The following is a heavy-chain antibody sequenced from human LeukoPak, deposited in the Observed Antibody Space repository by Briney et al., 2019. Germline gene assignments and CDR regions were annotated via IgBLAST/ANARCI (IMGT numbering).Heavy chain of an antibody. CDR2: INLNGGST. V-gene: IGHV1-46*01. CDR1: GYTFTNYY. Sequence: ASVKVSCKASGYTFTNYYMHWVRQAPGQGLEWMGMINLNGGSTSYAQRFQGRVTMTRDTSTSTFYMELSTLRYEDTAVYCCARGSYYYMDVWVKGTTVTISS. CDR3: ARGSYYYMDV. J-gene: IGHJ6*03.